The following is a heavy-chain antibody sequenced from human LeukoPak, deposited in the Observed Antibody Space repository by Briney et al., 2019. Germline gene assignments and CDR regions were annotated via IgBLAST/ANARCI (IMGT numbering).Heavy chain of an antibody. CDR2: ISWNSGSI. Sequence: GGSLRLSCAASGFIFSNNIMNWVRQAPGKGLEWVSGISWNSGSIGYADSVKGRFTISRDNAKNSLYLQMNSLRAEDTALYYCAKALEYSSSYRGNWFDPWGQGTLVTVSS. CDR1: GFIFSNNI. J-gene: IGHJ5*02. CDR3: AKALEYSSSYRGNWFDP. D-gene: IGHD6-6*01. V-gene: IGHV3-9*01.